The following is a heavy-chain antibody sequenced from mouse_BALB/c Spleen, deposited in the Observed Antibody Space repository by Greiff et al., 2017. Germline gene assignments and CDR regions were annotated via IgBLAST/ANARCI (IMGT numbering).Heavy chain of an antibody. CDR3: ARGRGRQGMDY. CDR2: ISYDGSN. J-gene: IGHJ4*01. D-gene: IGHD1-2*01. CDR1: GYSITSGYY. V-gene: IGHV3-6*02. Sequence: EVKVEESGPGLVKPSQSLSLTCSVTGYSITSGYYWNWIRQFPGNKLEWMGYISYDGSNNYNPSLKNRISITRDTSKNQFFLKLNSVTTEDTATYYCARGRGRQGMDYWGQGTSVTVSS.